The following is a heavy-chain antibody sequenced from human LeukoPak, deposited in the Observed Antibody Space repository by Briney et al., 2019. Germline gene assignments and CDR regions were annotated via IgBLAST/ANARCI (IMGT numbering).Heavy chain of an antibody. V-gene: IGHV1-18*01. D-gene: IGHD6-19*01. CDR3: ARDASYSSGAWDWFDP. CDR1: GYTFTSYG. CDR2: ISAYNGNT. Sequence: ASVKVSCKASGYTFTSYGISWVRQAPGQGPEWMGWISAYNGNTNYAQKLQGRVTMTTDTSTSTAYMELRSLRSDDTAVYYCARDASYSSGAWDWFDPWGQGTLVTVSS. J-gene: IGHJ5*02.